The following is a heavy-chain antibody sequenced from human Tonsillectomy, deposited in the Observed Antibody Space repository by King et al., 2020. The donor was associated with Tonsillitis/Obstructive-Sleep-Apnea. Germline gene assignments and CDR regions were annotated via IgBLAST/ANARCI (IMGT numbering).Heavy chain of an antibody. CDR1: GGSISSYY. CDR3: ARMADCSSTSCYWGYYYYMDV. Sequence: VQLQESGPGLVKPSETLSLTCTVSGGSISSYYWSWIRQPPGKELEWIGYIYYSGSTNYNPSLKSRVTISVDTSKNQFSLKLSSVTAADTAVYYCARMADCSSTSCYWGYYYYMDVWGKGTTVTVSS. D-gene: IGHD2-2*01. V-gene: IGHV4-59*01. CDR2: IYYSGST. J-gene: IGHJ6*03.